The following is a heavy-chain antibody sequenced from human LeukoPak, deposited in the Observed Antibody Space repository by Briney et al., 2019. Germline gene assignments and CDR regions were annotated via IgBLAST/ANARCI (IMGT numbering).Heavy chain of an antibody. J-gene: IGHJ4*02. Sequence: GGSLRLSCAASGFTFNSYGMHWVRQAPGKGLEWVAFIRYDGSNKYYADSVKGRFTSSRDNSKNTLYLQLNSLRAEDTAVYYCAKGWDVDTAIDYWGQGTLVTVSS. D-gene: IGHD5-18*01. CDR1: GFTFNSYG. CDR3: AKGWDVDTAIDY. CDR2: IRYDGSNK. V-gene: IGHV3-30*02.